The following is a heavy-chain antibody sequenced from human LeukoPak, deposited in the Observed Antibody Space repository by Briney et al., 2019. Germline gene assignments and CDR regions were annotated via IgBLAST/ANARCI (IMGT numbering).Heavy chain of an antibody. V-gene: IGHV4-31*03. CDR2: IYYSGST. CDR3: AREGTGYYDSGIDY. CDR1: GGSISSGGYY. D-gene: IGHD3-22*01. J-gene: IGHJ4*02. Sequence: PSETLSLTCTVSGGSISSGGYYWSWIRQHPGKGLEWIGYIYYSGSTYYNPSLKSRVTISVDTSKNQFSLKLSSVTAADTAVYYCAREGTGYYDSGIDYWGQGTLVTVSS.